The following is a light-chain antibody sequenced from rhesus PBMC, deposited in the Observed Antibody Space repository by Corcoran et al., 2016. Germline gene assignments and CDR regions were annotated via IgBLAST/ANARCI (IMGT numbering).Light chain of an antibody. V-gene: IGKV1-28*02. Sequence: DIQMTQSPSSLSASVGDTVTITCRASQGISSYLNWFQQKQGKAPKLLIYAASSLDSGVPSRFSGSGSGTAFTLTISSLQPEDFATYYCLQHNSYPPTFGQGTKVEIK. CDR1: QGISSY. CDR2: AAS. CDR3: LQHNSYPPT. J-gene: IGKJ1*01.